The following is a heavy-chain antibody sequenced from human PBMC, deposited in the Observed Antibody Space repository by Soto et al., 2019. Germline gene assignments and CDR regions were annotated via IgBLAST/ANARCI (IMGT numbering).Heavy chain of an antibody. CDR1: GASVTSGDYY. CDR2: MHDSGTT. D-gene: IGHD3-3*01. J-gene: IGHJ4*02. CDR3: ARGGLYDLWSGLFD. Sequence: QAQLQESGPGLVRPSQTLSLSCSVSGASVTSGDYYWNWIRQTPGTGLEWLGYMHDSGTTSYNPSPKSRVTISRDTSKIQVSLKLTSVSAADTAVYFCARGGLYDLWSGLFDWGQGIRVTVSS. V-gene: IGHV4-30-4*01.